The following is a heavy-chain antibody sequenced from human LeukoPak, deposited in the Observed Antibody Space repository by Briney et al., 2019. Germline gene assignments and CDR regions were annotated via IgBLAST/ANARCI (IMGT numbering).Heavy chain of an antibody. CDR1: GFTFSTYS. CDR2: ISSRDSLI. Sequence: GGSLRLSCAASGFTFSTYSMNWVRQAPGKGLQWVAYISSRDSLIYYADSVKGRFTISRDNAKNSLYLQMNGLRAEDTAVYYCTREDHSNYNYWGQGTLVTVSS. V-gene: IGHV3-48*04. CDR3: TREDHSNYNY. D-gene: IGHD4-11*01. J-gene: IGHJ4*02.